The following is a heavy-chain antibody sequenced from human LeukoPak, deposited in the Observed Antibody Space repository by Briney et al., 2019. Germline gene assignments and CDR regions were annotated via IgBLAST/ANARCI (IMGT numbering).Heavy chain of an antibody. D-gene: IGHD3-9*01. CDR1: GGSISTYY. Sequence: PSETLSLTCSVSGGSISTYYWSWIRQPPGKGLEWIGYIYYSGSTNYNPSLKSRVTISVDTSKNQFSLKLSSVTAADTAVYYCARSAFYDVVTGYYSGPFDYWGQGTLVTVSS. CDR3: ARSAFYDVVTGYYSGPFDY. V-gene: IGHV4-59*01. CDR2: IYYSGST. J-gene: IGHJ4*02.